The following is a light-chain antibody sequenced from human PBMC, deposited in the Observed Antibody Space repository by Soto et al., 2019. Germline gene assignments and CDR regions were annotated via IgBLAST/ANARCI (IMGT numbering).Light chain of an antibody. Sequence: QSPLTQPASVSGAPGQSISISKTRTSSDVGSYNSVSWYQQYLGKAPKLMIHYVNNRPSGISDRFSGSKSGNTAYLTISGLQAEDEADYYCSSFPSSTSYVFGPGTKVTVL. V-gene: IGLV2-14*03. CDR1: SSDVGSYNS. J-gene: IGLJ1*01. CDR2: YVN. CDR3: SSFPSSTSYV.